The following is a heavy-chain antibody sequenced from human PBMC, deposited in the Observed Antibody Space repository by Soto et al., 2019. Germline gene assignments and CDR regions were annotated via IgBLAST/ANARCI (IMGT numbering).Heavy chain of an antibody. Sequence: GASVKVSCKASGYTFTSYGISWVRQAPGQGLEWMGWISAYNGNTNYAQKLQGRVTMTTDTATSTAYMELRSLRSDDTAVYYCARDSITMVRGVIYFDYWGQGTLVPVSS. CDR3: ARDSITMVRGVIYFDY. J-gene: IGHJ4*02. CDR2: ISAYNGNT. V-gene: IGHV1-18*04. CDR1: GYTFTSYG. D-gene: IGHD3-10*01.